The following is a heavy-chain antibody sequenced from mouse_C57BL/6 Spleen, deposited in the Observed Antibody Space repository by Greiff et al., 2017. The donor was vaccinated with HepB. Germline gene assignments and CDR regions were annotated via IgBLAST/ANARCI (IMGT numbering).Heavy chain of an antibody. J-gene: IGHJ4*01. CDR2: IYPGSGNT. CDR3: ARVSNYNYAMDY. V-gene: IGHV1-66*01. D-gene: IGHD2-5*01. Sequence: QVQLQQSGPELVKPGASVKISCKASGYSFTSYYIHWVKQRPGQGLEWIGWIYPGSGNTKYNEKFKGKATLTADTSSSTAYMQLSSLTSEDSAVYYCARVSNYNYAMDYWGQGTSVTVSS. CDR1: GYSFTSYY.